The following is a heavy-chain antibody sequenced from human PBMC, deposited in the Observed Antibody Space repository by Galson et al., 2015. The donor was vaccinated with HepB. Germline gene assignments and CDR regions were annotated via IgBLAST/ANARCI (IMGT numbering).Heavy chain of an antibody. J-gene: IGHJ4*02. D-gene: IGHD1-26*01. V-gene: IGHV3-49*04. CDR3: TRDGIVGATGNFDY. Sequence: SLRLSCAASGFTFGDYAMSWVRQAPGKGLEWVGFIRSKAYGGTTEYAASVKGRFTISRDDSKSIAYLQMNSLKTEDTAVYYCTRDGIVGATGNFDYWGQGTLVTVSS. CDR2: IRSKAYGGTT. CDR1: GFTFGDYA.